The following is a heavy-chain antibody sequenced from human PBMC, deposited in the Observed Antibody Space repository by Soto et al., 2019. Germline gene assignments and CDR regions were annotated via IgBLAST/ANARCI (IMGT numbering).Heavy chain of an antibody. V-gene: IGHV3-23*01. CDR2: VSDSGLNT. J-gene: IGHJ4*02. Sequence: AETLRLTCRASGGTFSTYAWTWVRQPPGKGLEWVTGVSDSGLNTDDAAPMKRRFYISRDNSKNAVSLHMNSLRAEDTALYYCAIYRWERTYGYFFDFWGQGTPVTVSS. D-gene: IGHD1-26*01. CDR3: AIYRWERTYGYFFDF. CDR1: GGTFSTYA.